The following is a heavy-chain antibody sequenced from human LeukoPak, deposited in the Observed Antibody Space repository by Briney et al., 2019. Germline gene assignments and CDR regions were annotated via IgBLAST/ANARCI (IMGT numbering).Heavy chain of an antibody. J-gene: IGHJ1*01. Sequence: ASVKVSCKASGYTFTSYYMHWLRQAPGQGLEWMGIINPSGGSTSYAQKFQGRITMTRDTSTSTVYMELSSLRSEDTAVYYCARARVLYDSSGYYPPPEYFQHWGQGTLVTVSS. V-gene: IGHV1-46*01. D-gene: IGHD3-22*01. CDR2: INPSGGST. CDR3: ARARVLYDSSGYYPPPEYFQH. CDR1: GYTFTSYY.